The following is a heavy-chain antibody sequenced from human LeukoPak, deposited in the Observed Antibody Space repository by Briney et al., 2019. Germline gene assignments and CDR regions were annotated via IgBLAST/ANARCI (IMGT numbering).Heavy chain of an antibody. D-gene: IGHD2-2*01. CDR3: ARVSGYCSSTSCFDAFDI. Sequence: ASVKVSCKASRYTFTSYDINWVRQATGQGLEWMGWMNPNSGNTGYAQKFQGRVTITRNTSISTAYMELSSLRSEDTAVYYCARVSGYCSSTSCFDAFDIWGQGTMVTVSS. CDR1: RYTFTSYD. V-gene: IGHV1-8*03. CDR2: MNPNSGNT. J-gene: IGHJ3*02.